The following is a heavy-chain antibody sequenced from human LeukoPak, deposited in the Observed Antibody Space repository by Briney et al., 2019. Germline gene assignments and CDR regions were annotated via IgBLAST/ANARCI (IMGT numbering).Heavy chain of an antibody. CDR1: GGSITEYY. D-gene: IGHD4-17*01. CDR2: IHNSGST. V-gene: IGHV4-59*01. J-gene: IGHJ4*02. CDR3: AKYGLYSFDS. Sequence: SETLSLTCTVSGGSITEYYWSWIRQPPGKGLQWIGCIHNSGSTNSNPSLKSRVTMSVDTSKNQFFLKLASVTAADTAVYYCAKYGLYSFDSWGQGTLVTVSS.